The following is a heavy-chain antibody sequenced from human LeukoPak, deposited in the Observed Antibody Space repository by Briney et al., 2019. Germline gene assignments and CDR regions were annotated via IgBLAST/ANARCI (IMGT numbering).Heavy chain of an antibody. V-gene: IGHV4-59*01. CDR3: ARMAPEYWFDP. Sequence: PSETQSLTCTVSGGPISSYYWSWIRQPPGNGLEWIGYIYYSGSTNYNPSLKSRVTISVDTSKNQFSLKLSSVTAADTAVYYCARMAPEYWFDPWGQGTLVTVSS. CDR2: IYYSGST. J-gene: IGHJ5*02. CDR1: GGPISSYY. D-gene: IGHD1-14*01.